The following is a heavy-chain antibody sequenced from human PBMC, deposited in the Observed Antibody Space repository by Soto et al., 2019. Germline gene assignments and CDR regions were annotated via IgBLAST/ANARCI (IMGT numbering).Heavy chain of an antibody. CDR1: GYTFTSYA. V-gene: IGHV1-3*01. CDR3: ARLGDPGGIAVAGAFDP. D-gene: IGHD6-19*01. Sequence: ASVKVSCKASGYTFTSYAMPWVRQAPGQRLEWMGWINAGNGNTKYSQKFQGRVTSTRDTSASTAYMELSSLRSEDTAVYYCARLGDPGGIAVAGAFDPWGQGTLVTVPS. J-gene: IGHJ5*02. CDR2: INAGNGNT.